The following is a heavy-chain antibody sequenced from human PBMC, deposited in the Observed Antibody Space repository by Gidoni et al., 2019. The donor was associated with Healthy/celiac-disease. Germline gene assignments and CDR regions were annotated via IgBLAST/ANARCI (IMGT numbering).Heavy chain of an antibody. CDR2: IKSKTDGGTT. D-gene: IGHD6-13*01. CDR1: GFTISNGW. Sequence: EVQLVESGGGLVKPGGSLRLSWAGSGFTISNGWLSWVRQAPGKGLEWVGRIKSKTDGGTTDYAAPVKGRFTISRDDSKNTLYLQMNSLKTEDTAVYYCTTDSAAGFRDFDYWGQGTLVTVSS. CDR3: TTDSAAGFRDFDY. V-gene: IGHV3-15*01. J-gene: IGHJ4*02.